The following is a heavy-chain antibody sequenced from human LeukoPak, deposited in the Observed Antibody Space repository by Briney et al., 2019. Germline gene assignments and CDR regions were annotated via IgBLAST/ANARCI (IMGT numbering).Heavy chain of an antibody. J-gene: IGHJ4*02. CDR3: ARAFPPLGAQYLYYFDY. CDR2: ISAYNGNT. V-gene: IGHV1-18*01. D-gene: IGHD6-6*01. CDR1: GYTFTSYG. Sequence: GASVKVSCKASGYTFTSYGISWVRQAPGQGLEWMGWISAYNGNTNYAQKLQGRVTMTTDTSTSTAYMELRSLRSDDTAVYYCARAFPPLGAQYLYYFDYWGQGTLVTVSS.